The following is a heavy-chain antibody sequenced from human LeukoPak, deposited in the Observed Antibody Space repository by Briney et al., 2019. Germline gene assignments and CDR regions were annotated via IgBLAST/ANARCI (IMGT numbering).Heavy chain of an antibody. J-gene: IGHJ4*02. CDR2: IITILGIA. CDR3: ATAEIMVRGVMMYYFDY. Sequence: SVKVFCKASGGTFSSYAIRWVRQAPGQGLEWMGRIITILGIANYAQKFQGRVTITADKSTSTAYMELSSLRSEDTAVYYCATAEIMVRGVMMYYFDYWGQGTLVTVSS. CDR1: GGTFSSYA. V-gene: IGHV1-69*04. D-gene: IGHD3-10*01.